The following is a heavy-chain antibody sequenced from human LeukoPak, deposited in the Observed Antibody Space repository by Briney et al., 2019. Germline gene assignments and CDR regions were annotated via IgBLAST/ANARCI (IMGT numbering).Heavy chain of an antibody. CDR2: ISGSGGST. CDR3: AKGGTMVRGVRHYYYYYMDV. Sequence: GGSLRLSCAASGFTFSSYSMNWVRQAPGKGLEWVSAISGSGGSTYYADSVKGRFTISRDNSKNTLYLQMNSLRAEDTAVYYCAKGGTMVRGVRHYYYYYMDVWGKGTTLTVSS. D-gene: IGHD3-10*01. CDR1: GFTFSSYS. J-gene: IGHJ6*03. V-gene: IGHV3-23*01.